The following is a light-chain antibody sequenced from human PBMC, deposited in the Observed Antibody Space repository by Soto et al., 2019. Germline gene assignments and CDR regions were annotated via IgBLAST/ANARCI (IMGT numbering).Light chain of an antibody. CDR2: EVS. J-gene: IGLJ2*01. CDR3: SSYTTSTGSSSVI. V-gene: IGLV2-14*01. CDR1: SSDIGGYYY. Sequence: QSVLTQPASVSGSPGQSITLSCTGTSSDIGGYYYVSWYQQHPGKAPKLMIYEVSNRPSGVSNRFSGSKSGNTASLTISGLQAEDEADYYCSSYTTSTGSSSVIFGGGTKLTVL.